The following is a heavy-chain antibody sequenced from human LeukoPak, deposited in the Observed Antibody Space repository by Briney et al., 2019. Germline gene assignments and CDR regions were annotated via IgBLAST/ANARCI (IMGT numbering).Heavy chain of an antibody. CDR3: ARDFPGIAVAGTRPLDY. CDR2: IYSGGST. Sequence: PGGSLRLSCEVSGFTVRSNYMTWVRQAPGEGLEWVSVIYSGGSTYYADSVRGRFTISRDNSKNTLYLQMNSLRAEDTAVYYCARDFPGIAVAGTRPLDYWGQGTLVTVSS. J-gene: IGHJ4*02. CDR1: GFTVRSNY. V-gene: IGHV3-53*01. D-gene: IGHD6-19*01.